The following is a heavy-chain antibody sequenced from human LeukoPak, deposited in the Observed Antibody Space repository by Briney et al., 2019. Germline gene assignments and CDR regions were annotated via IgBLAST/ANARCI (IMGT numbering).Heavy chain of an antibody. CDR3: AREPRLGELFGRGI. Sequence: PSETLSLTCTVSGGSVTRGAYSWTWIRQPVGKGLEWIGRIYTSGDTKYNPSLKSRVTISVDTSKNQFSLKLSSVTAADTAVYYCAREPRLGELFGRGIWGQGTLVTVSS. V-gene: IGHV4-61*02. CDR2: IYTSGDT. D-gene: IGHD3-16*01. CDR1: GGSVTRGAYS. J-gene: IGHJ4*02.